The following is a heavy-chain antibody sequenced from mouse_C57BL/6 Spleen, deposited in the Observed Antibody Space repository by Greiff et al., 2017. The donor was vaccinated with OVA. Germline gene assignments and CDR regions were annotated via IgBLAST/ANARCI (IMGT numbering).Heavy chain of an antibody. CDR2: ISRGSSTI. CDR3: ARYDYVVYAMDY. V-gene: IGHV5-17*01. Sequence: EVQRVESGGGLVKPGGSLKLSCAASGFTFSDYGMHWVRQAPEQGLEWVAYISRGSSTIYYADTVKGRFTISRDNAKNTLFLQMTSLRSEDTARYYCARYDYVVYAMDYWGQGTSVTVSS. CDR1: GFTFSDYG. D-gene: IGHD2-4*01. J-gene: IGHJ4*01.